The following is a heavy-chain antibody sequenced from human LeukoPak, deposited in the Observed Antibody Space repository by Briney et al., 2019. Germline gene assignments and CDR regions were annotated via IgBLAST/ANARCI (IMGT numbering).Heavy chain of an antibody. CDR3: ARNYDILTGYYRGVYYFDY. CDR1: GYTFTSYG. CDR2: ISAYNGNT. J-gene: IGHJ4*02. Sequence: GASVKVSCKASGYTFTSYGISWVRQAPGQGLEWMGWISAYNGNTNYAQKLQGRVTMTTDTSTSTAYMELRSLRSDDTAVYYCARNYDILTGYYRGVYYFDYWGQGTLVTVSS. V-gene: IGHV1-18*01. D-gene: IGHD3-9*01.